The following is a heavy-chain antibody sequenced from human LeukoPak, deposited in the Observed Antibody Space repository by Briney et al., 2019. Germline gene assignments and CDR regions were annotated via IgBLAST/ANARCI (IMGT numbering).Heavy chain of an antibody. D-gene: IGHD2-8*01. CDR2: IKKDESEK. J-gene: IGHJ4*02. Sequence: GGSLRLSCVASGFTFSNYWMNWVRQAPGKGLKWVANIKKDESEKNYVDSVKGRFTISRDNAKNSLRLQMNSLRVEDTAIYYCASTNSFDYWGQGALVTVSS. CDR3: ASTNSFDY. V-gene: IGHV3-7*03. CDR1: GFTFSNYW.